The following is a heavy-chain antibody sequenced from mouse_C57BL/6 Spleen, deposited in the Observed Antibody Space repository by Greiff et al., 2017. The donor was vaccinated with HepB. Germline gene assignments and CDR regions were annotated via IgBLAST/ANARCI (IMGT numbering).Heavy chain of an antibody. J-gene: IGHJ2*01. CDR2: IYPSDSET. D-gene: IGHD2-2*01. Sequence: QVQLQQPGAELVRPGSSVKLSCKASGYTFTSYWMDWVKQRPGQGLEWIGNIYPSDSETHYNQKFKDKATLTVDKSSSTAYMKLSSLTSDDSAVYYCARGGVTDYWGQGTTLTVSS. CDR3: ARGGVTDY. CDR1: GYTFTSYW. V-gene: IGHV1-61*01.